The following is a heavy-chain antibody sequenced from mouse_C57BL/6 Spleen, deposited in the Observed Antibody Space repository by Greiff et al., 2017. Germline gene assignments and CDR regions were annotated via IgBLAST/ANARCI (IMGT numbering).Heavy chain of an antibody. CDR3: ARWGDTFDY. CDR2: INPSSGYT. J-gene: IGHJ2*01. CDR1: GYTFTSYT. Sequence: QVHVKQSGAELARPGASVKMSCKASGYTFTSYTMHWVKQRPGQGLEWIGYINPSSGYTKYNQKFKDKATLTADKSSSTAYMQLSSLTSEDSAVYYCARWGDTFDYWGQGTTLTVSS. V-gene: IGHV1-4*01.